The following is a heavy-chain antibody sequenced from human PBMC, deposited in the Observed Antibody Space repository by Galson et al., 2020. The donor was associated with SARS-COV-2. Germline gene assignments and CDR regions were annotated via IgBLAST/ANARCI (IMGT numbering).Heavy chain of an antibody. Sequence: SETLSLTCTVSGGFVSSGDYYWSWIRQQPGKGLEWIGYIHDSGSAYYNPSLKSRVNISADTSKKQFSLSLSSVTAADTAVYYCARDASGGYYNHYYFDQWGQGILVTASS. J-gene: IGHJ4*02. CDR3: ARDASGGYYNHYYFDQ. D-gene: IGHD3-10*01. V-gene: IGHV4-31*03. CDR1: GGFVSSGDYY. CDR2: IHDSGSA.